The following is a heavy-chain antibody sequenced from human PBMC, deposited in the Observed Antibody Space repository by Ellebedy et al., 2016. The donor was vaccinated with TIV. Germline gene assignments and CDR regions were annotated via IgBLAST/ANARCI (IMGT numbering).Heavy chain of an antibody. CDR3: ARAGPFGPWLRLYYYYYLEV. J-gene: IGHJ6*03. D-gene: IGHD3-9*01. Sequence: SETLSLTCDVVGGSLTNYYWSWIRQAPGKGLEWIGEVNLRGYSKYEPSLESRVTISVDTSNNRFSLKLTSVTAADTAVYFCARAGPFGPWLRLYYYYYLEVWGQGTTVTVSS. CDR2: VNLRGYS. V-gene: IGHV4-34*01. CDR1: GGSLTNYY.